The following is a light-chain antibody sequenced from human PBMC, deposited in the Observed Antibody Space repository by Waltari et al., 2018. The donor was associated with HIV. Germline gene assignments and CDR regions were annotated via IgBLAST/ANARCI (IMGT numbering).Light chain of an antibody. CDR3: HHIASYPRT. CDR2: GAS. V-gene: IGKV1-9*01. CDR1: QDISNS. Sequence: DIQLTQSPSFLSASVGDRVTITCRASQDISNSLAWYQQKSGTAPQVLIFGASTLQSAVPSRVSGSGSGTDFTLTISGLQPEDFATYYWHHIASYPRTFGQGTRVEIK. J-gene: IGKJ1*01.